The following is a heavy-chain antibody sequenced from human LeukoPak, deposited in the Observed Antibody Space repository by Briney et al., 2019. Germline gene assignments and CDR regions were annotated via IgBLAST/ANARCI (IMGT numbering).Heavy chain of an antibody. V-gene: IGHV1-69*06. J-gene: IGHJ5*02. CDR1: VGTFFSYA. D-gene: IGHD6-13*01. Sequence: ASVKVSCKASVGTFFSYAISWVRQAPGQGLEWMGGIIPIFGTANYAQKFQGRVTITADKSTSTAYMELSSLRSEDTAVYYCARDPHTLYSSSWSNWFDPWGQGTLVTVSS. CDR2: IIPIFGTA. CDR3: ARDPHTLYSSSWSNWFDP.